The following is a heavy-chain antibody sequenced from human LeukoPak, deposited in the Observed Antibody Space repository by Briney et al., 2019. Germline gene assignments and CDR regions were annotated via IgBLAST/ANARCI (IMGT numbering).Heavy chain of an antibody. CDR2: IYHSGYT. CDR3: ARSSMFRGVTVDY. V-gene: IGHV4-34*01. J-gene: IGHJ4*02. Sequence: KSSETLSLTCAVYGGSFSGYYWGWIRQPPGKALEWIGSIYHSGYTYYNPSLKSRVTISIDTSKNQFSLKLSSVTAADTTVYYCARSSMFRGVTVDYWGQGTLVTVSS. D-gene: IGHD3-10*01. CDR1: GGSFSGYY.